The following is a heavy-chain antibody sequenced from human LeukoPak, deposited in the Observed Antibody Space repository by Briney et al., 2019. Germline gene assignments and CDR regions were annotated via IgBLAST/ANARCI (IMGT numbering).Heavy chain of an antibody. CDR1: GGSVSSGSYY. CDR3: ARAGRWGVDY. J-gene: IGHJ4*02. D-gene: IGHD5-24*01. CDR2: IYYSGST. V-gene: IGHV4-61*01. Sequence: SETLSLTCTVSGGSVSSGSYYWSWIRQPPGKGLEWIGYIYYSGSTYYNPSLKSRVTISVDTSKNQFSLKLSSVTAADTAVYYCARAGRWGVDYWGQGTLVTVSS.